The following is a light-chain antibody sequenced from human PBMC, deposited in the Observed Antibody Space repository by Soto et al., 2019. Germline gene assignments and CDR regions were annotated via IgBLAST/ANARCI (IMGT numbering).Light chain of an antibody. CDR2: DAS. Sequence: EIVMTQSPATLSVSPGERVTLSCRASQSVSSNLAWYQQKPGQAPRLLIYDASTRAAGVPGRFSGSGSGIEFTLTISSLQPEDFAVYCCQHYNNWPRTFGQGTQVEVK. V-gene: IGKV3-15*01. CDR3: QHYNNWPRT. CDR1: QSVSSN. J-gene: IGKJ1*01.